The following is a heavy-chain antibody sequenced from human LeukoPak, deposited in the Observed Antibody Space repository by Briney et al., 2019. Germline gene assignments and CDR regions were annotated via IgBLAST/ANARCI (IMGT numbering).Heavy chain of an antibody. D-gene: IGHD6-19*01. CDR2: IYYSGST. CDR1: GVSISSSYYY. V-gene: IGHV4-39*01. J-gene: IGHJ3*02. CDR3: ARHLIAVAGTGSVFDI. Sequence: PTETLCLTCTVSGVSISSSYYYWGWIRQPPGKGLEWIGSIYYSGSTYYNPSLRSRVTISVDTSKNQFSLKLSSVTAADTAVYYCARHLIAVAGTGSVFDIWGQGTTVTVSS.